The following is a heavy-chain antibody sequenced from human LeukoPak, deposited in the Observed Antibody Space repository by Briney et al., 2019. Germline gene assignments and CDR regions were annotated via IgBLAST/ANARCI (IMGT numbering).Heavy chain of an antibody. CDR2: ISGSGGST. V-gene: IGHV3-23*01. CDR1: GFTFSSHA. Sequence: PGGSLRLSCAASGFTFSSHAMSWVRQAPGKGLEWVSAISGSGGSTYYADSVKGRFTISRDNSKNTLYLQMNSLRAEDTAVYYCAKDHIFGEVKPYYFDYWGQGTLVTVSS. J-gene: IGHJ4*02. D-gene: IGHD3-16*01. CDR3: AKDHIFGEVKPYYFDY.